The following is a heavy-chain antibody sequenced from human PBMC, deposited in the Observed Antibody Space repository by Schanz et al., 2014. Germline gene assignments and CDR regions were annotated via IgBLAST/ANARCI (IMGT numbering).Heavy chain of an antibody. D-gene: IGHD7-27*01. V-gene: IGHV3-33*08. CDR1: GFTFENYA. CDR2: ISYDGSFK. CDR3: ARELPGVVAFDL. J-gene: IGHJ3*01. Sequence: VQLVQSGGGLVQPGGSLRLSCAASGFTFENYALTWVRQVPGKGLEWVAVISYDGSFKNYADSVRGRITMSRDNSKNTMYLQINNLRADDTAVYYCARELPGVVAFDLWGQGTMVTVSS.